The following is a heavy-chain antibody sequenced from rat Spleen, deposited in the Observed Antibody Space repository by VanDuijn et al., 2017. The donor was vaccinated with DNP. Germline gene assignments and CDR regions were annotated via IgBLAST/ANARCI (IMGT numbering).Heavy chain of an antibody. CDR3: TTRGTTGTSDY. J-gene: IGHJ2*01. V-gene: IGHV5-27*01. Sequence: EVQLVESGGGLVQPGRSLKLSCAASGFTFSNYAMAWVRQGPTKGLEWVTSITSSGGSTYYRDSVKGRFTISRDNAESTLYLQMDSLRSEDTATYYCTTRGTTGTSDYWGQGVMVTVSS. D-gene: IGHD1-11*01. CDR2: ITSSGGST. CDR1: GFTFSNYA.